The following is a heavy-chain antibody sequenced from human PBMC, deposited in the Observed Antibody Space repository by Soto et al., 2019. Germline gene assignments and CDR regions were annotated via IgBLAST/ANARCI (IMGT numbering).Heavy chain of an antibody. CDR3: TTVTTVDYYFDY. J-gene: IGHJ4*02. CDR2: IRKKTNSYTT. Sequence: LRLSCAASGLTFSDRYMDWVRQAPGKGLEWVGRIRKKTNSYTTEYAASVKGRFIISRDDSTNSLYLRMSSLKTEDTAVYYCTTVTTVDYYFDYWGQGTLVTVS. V-gene: IGHV3-72*01. CDR1: GLTFSDRY. D-gene: IGHD4-17*01.